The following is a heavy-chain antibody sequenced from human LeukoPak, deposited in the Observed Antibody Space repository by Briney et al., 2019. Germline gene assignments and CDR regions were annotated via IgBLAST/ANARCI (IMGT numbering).Heavy chain of an antibody. Sequence: SVKVSCKASGGTFSSYAISWVRQAPGQGLEWMGRIIPILGIANYAQKFQGRVTITADKSTSTAYMELSSLRSEDTAVYYCARERPEVYYFDYWGQGTLVTVSS. CDR2: IIPILGIA. CDR3: ARERPEVYYFDY. CDR1: GGTFSSYA. V-gene: IGHV1-69*04. J-gene: IGHJ4*02.